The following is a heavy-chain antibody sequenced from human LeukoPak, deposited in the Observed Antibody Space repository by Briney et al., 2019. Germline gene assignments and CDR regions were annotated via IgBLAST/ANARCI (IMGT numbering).Heavy chain of an antibody. J-gene: IGHJ4*02. CDR1: GGSISSYY. V-gene: IGHV4-59*08. CDR2: IYYSGST. D-gene: IGHD3-10*01. CDR3: ARGSDYYGSGSCFDY. Sequence: SETLSLTCTVSGGSISSYYWSWIRQPPGKGLEWIGYIYYSGSTNYNPSLKSRVTISVDTSKNQFSLELSSVTAADTAVYYCARGSDYYGSGSCFDYWGQGTLVTVSS.